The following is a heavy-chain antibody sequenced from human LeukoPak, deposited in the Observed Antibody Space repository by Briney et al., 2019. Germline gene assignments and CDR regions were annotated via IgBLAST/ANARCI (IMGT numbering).Heavy chain of an antibody. V-gene: IGHV3-74*01. D-gene: IGHD1-7*01. CDR1: GFTFSNYW. CDR2: VQSDGSFT. J-gene: IGHJ4*02. CDR3: ATSITAPGTFDY. Sequence: PGGSLRLSCAASGFTFSNYWMHWVRQAPGKGLVWVSRVQSDGSFTSYADSVKGRFTVSRDNAKNTLSLQMNSLRAEDTAVYYCATSITAPGTFDYWGQGTLVTVSS.